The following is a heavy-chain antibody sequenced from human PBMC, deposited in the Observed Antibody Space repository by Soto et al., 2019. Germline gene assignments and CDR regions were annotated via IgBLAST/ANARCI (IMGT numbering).Heavy chain of an antibody. J-gene: IGHJ4*02. CDR3: ARDGPTLAALRFDY. CDR1: GGSISSSNW. V-gene: IGHV4-4*02. CDR2: IYHSGST. Sequence: SETLSLTCAVSGGSISSSNWWSWVRQPPGKGLEWIGEIYHSGSTNYNPSLKSRVTISVDKSKNQFSLKLSSVTAADTAVYYCARDGPTLAALRFDYWGQGTLVTVSS. D-gene: IGHD6-6*01.